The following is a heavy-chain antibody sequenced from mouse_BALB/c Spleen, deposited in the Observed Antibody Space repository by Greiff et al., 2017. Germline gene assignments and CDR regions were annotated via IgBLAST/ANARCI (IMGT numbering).Heavy chain of an antibody. CDR1: GYTFTSYW. J-gene: IGHJ4*01. D-gene: IGHD2-10*02. CDR3: EREYGNFYAMDY. CDR2: IYPGDGDT. Sequence: QVQLQQSGAELARPGASVKLSCKASGYTFTSYWMQWVKQRPGQGLEWIGAIYPGDGDTRYTQKFKGKATLTADKSSSTAYMQLSSLASEDSAVYYCEREYGNFYAMDYGGKGPSVTVSS. V-gene: IGHV1-87*01.